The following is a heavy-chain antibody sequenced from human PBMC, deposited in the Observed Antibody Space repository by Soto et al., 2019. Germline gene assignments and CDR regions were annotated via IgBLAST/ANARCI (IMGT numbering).Heavy chain of an antibody. CDR1: GGSISIYY. Sequence: SDTLSLTCTVSGGSISIYYWSWIRQRPGKGLEWIGYIYYSGSTNYNPSLKSRVTISVDTSKNQFSLKLSSVTAADTAVYYCARPRDCSSTSCYGALDPWGQGTLVTVSS. J-gene: IGHJ5*02. V-gene: IGHV4-59*08. CDR3: ARPRDCSSTSCYGALDP. D-gene: IGHD2-2*01. CDR2: IYYSGST.